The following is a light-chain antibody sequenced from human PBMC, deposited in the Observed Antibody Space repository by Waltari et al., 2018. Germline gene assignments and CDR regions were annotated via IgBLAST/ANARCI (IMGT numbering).Light chain of an antibody. CDR3: QQYNNWPGA. CDR1: QSVSSN. Sequence: ETVMPQSPATLSVSPGERPTLSCRASQSVSSNLAWYQQKPGQAPRLPIYGASTRATGIPARFSGSGSGTEFTLTISSLQSEDFAVYYCQQYNNWPGAFGQGTKVEIK. V-gene: IGKV3-15*01. J-gene: IGKJ1*01. CDR2: GAS.